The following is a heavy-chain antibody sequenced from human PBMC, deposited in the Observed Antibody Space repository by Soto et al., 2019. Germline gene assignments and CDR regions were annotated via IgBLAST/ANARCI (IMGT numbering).Heavy chain of an antibody. V-gene: IGHV4-39*01. CDR2: ISYGGNT. Sequence: QLQLQESGPGLVKPSETLSLTCTVSGGSISSSNYYWGWIRQPPGKGLEWIGSISYGGNTYYNPSLRRRVTISVDTSKNQFSLKLGSVTAADTAVYYCASLTGSLYWYFDLWGRGTLATVSS. D-gene: IGHD7-27*01. CDR3: ASLTGSLYWYFDL. J-gene: IGHJ2*01. CDR1: GGSISSSNYY.